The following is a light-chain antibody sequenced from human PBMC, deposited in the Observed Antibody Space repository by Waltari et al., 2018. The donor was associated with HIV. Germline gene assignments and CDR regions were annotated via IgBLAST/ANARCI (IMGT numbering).Light chain of an antibody. V-gene: IGKV4-1*01. Sequence: DIVMTQAPDSLAVSLGGRAPIHCKSSQNLFYSSYNKNYLAWYQHKPGQPPKLLFYWASTRESVVPDRFSGSGSGTNFTLTISSLQADDVAVYFCQQYYSTPPTFGQGTKLEI. CDR3: QQYYSTPPT. J-gene: IGKJ2*01. CDR2: WAS. CDR1: QNLFYSSYNKNY.